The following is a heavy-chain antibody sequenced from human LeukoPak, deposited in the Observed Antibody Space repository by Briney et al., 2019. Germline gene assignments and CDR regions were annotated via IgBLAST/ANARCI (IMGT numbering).Heavy chain of an antibody. CDR1: GFTFSSYA. D-gene: IGHD6-19*01. CDR2: ISGSGGST. V-gene: IGHV3-23*01. Sequence: GGSLRLSCAASGFTFSSYAMSWVRQAPRKGLECVSAISGSGGSTYYADSVKGRFTISRDNSKNTLYLQMNSLRAEDTAVYYCAKDDLRVAGYFDYWGQGTLVTVSS. J-gene: IGHJ4*02. CDR3: AKDDLRVAGYFDY.